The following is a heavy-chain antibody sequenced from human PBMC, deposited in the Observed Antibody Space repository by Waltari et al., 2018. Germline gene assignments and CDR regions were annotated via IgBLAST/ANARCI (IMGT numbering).Heavy chain of an antibody. Sequence: QVQLQQWGAGLLKPSETLSLTCAVSGYSISSGYYWGWIRQPPGKGLEWIGSIYHSGSTYYNPSLKSRVTISVDTSKNQFSLKLSSVTAADTAVYYCARQMATIPDFDYWGQGTLVTVSS. V-gene: IGHV4-38-2*01. D-gene: IGHD5-12*01. J-gene: IGHJ4*02. CDR3: ARQMATIPDFDY. CDR2: IYHSGST. CDR1: GYSISSGYY.